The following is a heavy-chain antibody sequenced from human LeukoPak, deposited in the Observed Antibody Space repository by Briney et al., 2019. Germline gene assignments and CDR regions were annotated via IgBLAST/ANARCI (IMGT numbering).Heavy chain of an antibody. CDR2: ISSSSRYI. J-gene: IGHJ3*02. CDR3: ARVSVAAAFDI. V-gene: IGHV3-21*01. Sequence: KTGGSLRLSCAASGFTFSTYSMNWVRQAPGKGLEWVSSISSSSRYIYYADSVKGRFTISRDNAKNSLYLQVNSLRAEDTAVYYCARVSVAAAFDIWGQGTMVTVSS. D-gene: IGHD6-19*01. CDR1: GFTFSTYS.